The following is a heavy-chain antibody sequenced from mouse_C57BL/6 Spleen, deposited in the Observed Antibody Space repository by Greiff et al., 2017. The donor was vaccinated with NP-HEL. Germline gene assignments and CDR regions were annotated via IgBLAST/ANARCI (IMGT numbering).Heavy chain of an antibody. CDR2: IYPRSGNT. CDR3: ARGDYDDGEFAY. CDR1: GYTFTSYG. J-gene: IGHJ3*01. V-gene: IGHV1-81*01. D-gene: IGHD2-4*01. Sequence: QVQLKQSGAELARPGASVKLSCKASGYTFTSYGISWVKQRTGQGLEWIGEIYPRSGNTYYNEKFKGKATLTADKSSSTAYMELRSLTSEDSAVYFCARGDYDDGEFAYWGQGTLVTVSA.